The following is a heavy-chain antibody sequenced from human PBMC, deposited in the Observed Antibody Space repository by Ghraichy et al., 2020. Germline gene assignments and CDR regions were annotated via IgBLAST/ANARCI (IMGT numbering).Heavy chain of an antibody. D-gene: IGHD4-11*01. CDR1: GFTFTNYW. Sequence: GESLNISCAASGFTFTNYWMHWVRQAPGKGLVWVSRISGDGSTTASADSVKGRFTISRDNANNMMYLQMNNLRAEDTAVYYCARGGLHSSFDYWGQGTLGTVAS. CDR3: ARGGLHSSFDY. V-gene: IGHV3-74*01. J-gene: IGHJ4*02. CDR2: ISGDGSTT.